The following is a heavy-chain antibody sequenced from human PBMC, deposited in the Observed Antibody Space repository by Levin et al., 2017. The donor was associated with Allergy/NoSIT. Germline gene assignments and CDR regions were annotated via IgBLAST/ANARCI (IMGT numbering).Heavy chain of an antibody. D-gene: IGHD6-19*01. Sequence: GESLKISCKGSGYSFTSYWIGRVRQMPGKGLEWMGIIYPGDSDTRYSPSFQGQVTISADKSISTAYLQWSSLKASDTAMYYCARRGSWDSSGWYPEIDYWGQGTLVTVSS. J-gene: IGHJ4*02. CDR1: GYSFTSYW. CDR2: IYPGDSDT. V-gene: IGHV5-51*01. CDR3: ARRGSWDSSGWYPEIDY.